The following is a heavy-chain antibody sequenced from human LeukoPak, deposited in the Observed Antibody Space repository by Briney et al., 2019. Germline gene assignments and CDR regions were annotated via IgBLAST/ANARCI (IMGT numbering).Heavy chain of an antibody. D-gene: IGHD6-6*01. CDR3: ARQSAALDAFDI. Sequence: PSETLSLTCTVSGGSISSGSYFWSWIRQPAGKGLEWIGRINTSGSTNYNPSLKSRVTMSLDTSKNQFSLKLSSVTAADTAVYYCARQSAALDAFDIWGQGTMVTVSS. J-gene: IGHJ3*02. V-gene: IGHV4-61*02. CDR1: GGSISSGSYF. CDR2: INTSGST.